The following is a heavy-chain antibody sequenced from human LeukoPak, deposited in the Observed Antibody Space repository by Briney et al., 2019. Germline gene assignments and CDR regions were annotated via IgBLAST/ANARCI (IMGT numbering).Heavy chain of an antibody. V-gene: IGHV3-53*01. CDR3: AREWGSSSEHYYYGMDV. D-gene: IGHD6-13*01. Sequence: GGSLRLSCAASGFTFSSYAMHWVRQAPGKGLEWVSVIYSGGSTYYADSVKGRFTISRDNSKNTLYLQMNSLRAEDTAVYYCAREWGSSSEHYYYGMDVWGQGTTVTVSS. CDR1: GFTFSSYA. CDR2: IYSGGST. J-gene: IGHJ6*02.